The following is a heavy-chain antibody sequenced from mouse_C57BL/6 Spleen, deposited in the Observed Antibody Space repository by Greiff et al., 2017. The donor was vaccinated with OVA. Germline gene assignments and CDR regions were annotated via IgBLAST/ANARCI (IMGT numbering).Heavy chain of an antibody. V-gene: IGHV1-82*01. CDR2: IYPGDGDT. D-gene: IGHD2-5*01. J-gene: IGHJ4*01. Sequence: QVQLQQSGPELVKPGASVKISCKASGYAFSSSWMNWVKQRPGKGLEWIGRIYPGDGDTNYNGKFKGKATLTADKSSSTAYMQLSSLTSEDSAVYFCAKRAWSNYEELDAMDYWGQGTSVTVSS. CDR1: GYAFSSSW. CDR3: AKRAWSNYEELDAMDY.